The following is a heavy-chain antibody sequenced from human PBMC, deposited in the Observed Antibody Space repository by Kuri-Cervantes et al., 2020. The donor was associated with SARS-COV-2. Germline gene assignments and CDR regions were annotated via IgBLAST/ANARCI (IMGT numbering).Heavy chain of an antibody. Sequence: ASVKVSCKASGYTFTSYGISWVRQAPGQGLEWMGWISAYNGNTNYAQKLQGRVTMTTDTSTSTAYMELRSLRSDDTAVYYCARDFLKPDSYQLLWREVRYYYYYMDVWGKGTTVTVSS. V-gene: IGHV1-18*01. CDR3: ARDFLKPDSYQLLWREVRYYYYYMDV. CDR2: ISAYNGNT. CDR1: GYTFTSYG. J-gene: IGHJ6*03. D-gene: IGHD2-2*01.